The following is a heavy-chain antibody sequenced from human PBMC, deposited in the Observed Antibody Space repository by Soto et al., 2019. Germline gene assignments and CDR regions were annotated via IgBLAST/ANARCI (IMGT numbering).Heavy chain of an antibody. J-gene: IGHJ4*02. Sequence: GDSVKVSCKASGGTFSSYAISWVRQAPGQGLEWMGGIIPIFGTANYAQKFQGRVTITADESTSTAYMELSSLRSEDTAVYYCARAGQLLGYCSGGSCYWDFDYWGQGTLVIVSS. D-gene: IGHD2-15*01. CDR3: ARAGQLLGYCSGGSCYWDFDY. CDR1: GGTFSSYA. V-gene: IGHV1-69*13. CDR2: IIPIFGTA.